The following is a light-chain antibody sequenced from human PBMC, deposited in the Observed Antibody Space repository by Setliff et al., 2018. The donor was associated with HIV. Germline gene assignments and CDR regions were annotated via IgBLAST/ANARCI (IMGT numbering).Light chain of an antibody. Sequence: QSALTQPASVSGSPGQSITISCTGTSSDVGGYNYVPWYQQHPGKAPKLIIYDVSNRPSGVSNRFSGSKSGNTASLTISGLQAEDEADYYCSSYTISSTLYVFGTGTKGTVL. J-gene: IGLJ1*01. CDR3: SSYTISSTLYV. CDR2: DVS. CDR1: SSDVGGYNY. V-gene: IGLV2-14*03.